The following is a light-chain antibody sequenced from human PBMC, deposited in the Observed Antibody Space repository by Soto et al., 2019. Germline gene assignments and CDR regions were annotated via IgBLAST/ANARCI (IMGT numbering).Light chain of an antibody. CDR3: SSYAGNNNFV. J-gene: IGLJ1*01. CDR2: EVK. Sequence: QSVLAQPPSASGSPGQSVTLSCTGSSSDIGDYNFVSWYQQHPGKAPKLIIYEVKKRPSGVPDRFSASKSGNTASLTVSGLQAEDEADYYCSSYAGNNNFVFGSGTKVTVL. CDR1: SSDIGDYNF. V-gene: IGLV2-8*01.